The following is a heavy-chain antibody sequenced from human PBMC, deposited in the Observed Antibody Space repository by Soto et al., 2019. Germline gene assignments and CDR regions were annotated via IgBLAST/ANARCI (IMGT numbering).Heavy chain of an antibody. D-gene: IGHD1-26*01. CDR3: AAESAYGGNPLAFLY. Sequence: QVQLVQSGAEVKRPGSSVRVSCKASEDTFSSYANSWVRQAPGQGLDWMGGIIPFFNTPNYAKKFQGRVTITADESTSTAYMELSSLRSEDTAIYYCAAESAYGGNPLAFLYWGQGTLVTVSS. J-gene: IGHJ4*02. CDR1: EDTFSSYA. CDR2: IIPFFNTP. V-gene: IGHV1-69*01.